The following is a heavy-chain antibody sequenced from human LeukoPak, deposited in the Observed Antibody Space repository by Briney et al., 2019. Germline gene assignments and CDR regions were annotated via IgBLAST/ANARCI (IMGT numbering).Heavy chain of an antibody. CDR3: ARFADLYYYDSSTYPFYY. Sequence: SQTLSLTCTVSGGSLSSGGYYWTWIRQHPGKGLGWIGYIYYNGNAYYNPSLKSRVTISVDTSKSQFSLNLTSVTAADTAVYYCARFADLYYYDSSTYPFYYWGQGILVTVS. D-gene: IGHD3-22*01. J-gene: IGHJ4*02. CDR2: IYYNGNA. V-gene: IGHV4-31*03. CDR1: GGSLSSGGYY.